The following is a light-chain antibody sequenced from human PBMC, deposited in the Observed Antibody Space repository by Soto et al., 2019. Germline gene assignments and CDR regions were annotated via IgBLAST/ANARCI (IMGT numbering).Light chain of an antibody. CDR2: DAS. V-gene: IGKV1-5*01. J-gene: IGKJ5*01. CDR3: QQANSFPIT. Sequence: DIQMTQSPSTLSASVGERVTITVRASQSISSWLAWYQQKPGKAPKLLIYDASSLESGVPSRFSGSGSGTDFTLTISSLQPEDFAPYYCQQANSFPITSGQGTRLEI. CDR1: QSISSW.